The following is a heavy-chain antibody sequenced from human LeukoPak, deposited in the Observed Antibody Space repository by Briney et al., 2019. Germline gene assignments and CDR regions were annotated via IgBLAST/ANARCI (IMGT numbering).Heavy chain of an antibody. Sequence: GGSLRLSCEATGFTFSSYWMDWVRKVPGKGLEWVANIKQDGIEKYFVGSVKGRFAISRDNAKNTLYLQMNSLRVEDTAVYYCAREGMVRGVPDAFDLWGQGTMVTVSS. J-gene: IGHJ3*01. CDR3: AREGMVRGVPDAFDL. CDR2: IKQDGIEK. D-gene: IGHD3-10*01. CDR1: GFTFSSYW. V-gene: IGHV3-7*01.